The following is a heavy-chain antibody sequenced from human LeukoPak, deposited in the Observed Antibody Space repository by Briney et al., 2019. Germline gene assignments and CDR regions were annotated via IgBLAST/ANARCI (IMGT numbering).Heavy chain of an antibody. CDR3: ARRANGQGMDV. J-gene: IGHJ6*02. D-gene: IGHD2-8*01. V-gene: IGHV3-74*01. CDR2: INSVGGST. Sequence: VGSLRLSCAPSVLTFSSYWTHWVRHAPGQGLVWVSRINSVGGSTSYADSVTGRFTISRDNAKNTLYLQMNSLRAEDTAVYYYARRANGQGMDVWRQATTLILSS. CDR1: VLTFSSYW.